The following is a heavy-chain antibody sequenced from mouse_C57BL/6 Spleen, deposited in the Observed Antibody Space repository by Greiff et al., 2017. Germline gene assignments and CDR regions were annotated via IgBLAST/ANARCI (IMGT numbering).Heavy chain of an antibody. Sequence: QVQLKESGPGLVQPSQSLSITCTVSGFSLTSYGVHWVRQSPGKGLEWLGVIWSGGSTDYNAAFISRLSISKDNSKRQVFFKMNRLQADDTAIYYCARISPYYYGSSLMDYWGQGTSVTVSS. J-gene: IGHJ4*01. V-gene: IGHV2-2*01. D-gene: IGHD1-1*01. CDR2: IWSGGST. CDR1: GFSLTSYG. CDR3: ARISPYYYGSSLMDY.